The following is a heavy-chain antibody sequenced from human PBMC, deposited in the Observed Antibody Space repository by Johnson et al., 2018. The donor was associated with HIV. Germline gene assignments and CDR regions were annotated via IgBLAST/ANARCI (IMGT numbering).Heavy chain of an antibody. J-gene: IGHJ3*02. V-gene: IGHV3-23*04. CDR2: ISASGGST. CDR1: GFTFSSYV. D-gene: IGHD6-19*01. Sequence: VQLVESGGGLVQPGGSLRLSCAASGFTFSSYVMSWVRQAPGKGLEWVSSISASGGSTYYADSVKGRFTISRDNSKNTLYLQMNSLRAEDTAVYYCARDKGTNFSGWYRESDAFDIWGQGTMVTVSS. CDR3: ARDKGTNFSGWYRESDAFDI.